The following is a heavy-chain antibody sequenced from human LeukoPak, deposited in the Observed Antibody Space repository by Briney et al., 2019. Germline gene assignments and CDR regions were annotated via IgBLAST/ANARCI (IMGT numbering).Heavy chain of an antibody. CDR2: ISGLSTHI. V-gene: IGHV3-21*01. CDR3: GRAFPPLRTSSAGDL. D-gene: IGHD3-16*01. J-gene: IGHJ4*02. CDR1: GFTFSYYD. Sequence: GSLRLSCSASGFTFSYYDMNWVRQAPGKGLEWVSSISGLSTHIYYGDSVKGRFSISRDNAKNSVYLQMNSLGVEDTAIYYCGRAFPPLRTSSAGDLWGQGILVTVSS.